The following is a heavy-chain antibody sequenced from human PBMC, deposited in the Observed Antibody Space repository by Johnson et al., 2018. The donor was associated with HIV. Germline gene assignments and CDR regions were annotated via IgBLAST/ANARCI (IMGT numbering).Heavy chain of an antibody. CDR3: ARGGSIGYFDWLSNFDI. CDR1: GFTFSDYY. D-gene: IGHD3-9*01. V-gene: IGHV3-11*04. Sequence: QVQLVESGGGLVKPGGSLRLSCAASGFTFSDYYMSWIRQAPGKGLEWVSYIASSDSPIYYADSVKGRFTISRDNSKNTLYLQMNSLRPEDTAVYFCARGGSIGYFDWLSNFDIWGQGTMVTVSS. CDR2: IASSDSPI. J-gene: IGHJ3*02.